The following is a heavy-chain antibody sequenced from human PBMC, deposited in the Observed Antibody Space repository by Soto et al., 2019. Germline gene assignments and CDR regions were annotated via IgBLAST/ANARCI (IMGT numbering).Heavy chain of an antibody. J-gene: IGHJ4*02. V-gene: IGHV1-69*12. Sequence: QVQLVQSGAEVKKPGSSVKVSCKASGGTFSSYAISWVRQAPGQGLEWMGGIIPIFGTANYAQKFQGRVRITADESTSTAYMERSSLRSEDTDVYYSARGRNSGITPVPFDYWGQGTLVPVSS. CDR1: GGTFSSYA. CDR2: IIPIFGTA. CDR3: ARGRNSGITPVPFDY. D-gene: IGHD1-26*01.